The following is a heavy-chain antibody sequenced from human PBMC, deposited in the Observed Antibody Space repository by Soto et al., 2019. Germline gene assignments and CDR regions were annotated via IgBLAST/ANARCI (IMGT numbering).Heavy chain of an antibody. CDR2: IYYSGST. V-gene: IGHV4-59*08. CDR1: GGSISSYY. D-gene: IGHD6-19*01. CDR3: ARLYSGWYHWDYYYYYMDV. J-gene: IGHJ6*03. Sequence: SETLSLTCTVSGGSISSYYWSWIRRPPGKGLEWIGYIYYSGSTNYNPSLKSRVTISVDTSKNQFSLKLSSVTAADTAVYYCARLYSGWYHWDYYYYYMDVWGKGTTVTVS.